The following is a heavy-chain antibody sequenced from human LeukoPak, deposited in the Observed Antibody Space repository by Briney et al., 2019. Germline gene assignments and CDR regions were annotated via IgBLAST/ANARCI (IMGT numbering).Heavy chain of an antibody. D-gene: IGHD3-3*01. CDR1: GGSISSYY. V-gene: IGHV4-4*08. CDR2: IYNSGST. Sequence: SETLSLTCTVSGGSISSYYWSWIRQPPGKGLEWIGYIYNSGSTNYNPSLKSRVTISVDTSKNQFSLKLSSVTAADTAVYYCAREVYDFWSGYRWGYFDYWGQGTLVTVSS. CDR3: AREVYDFWSGYRWGYFDY. J-gene: IGHJ4*02.